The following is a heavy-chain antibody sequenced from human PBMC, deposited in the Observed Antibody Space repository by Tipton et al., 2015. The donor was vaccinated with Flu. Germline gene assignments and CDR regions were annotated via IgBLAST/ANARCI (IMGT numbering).Heavy chain of an antibody. V-gene: IGHV4-59*01. CDR1: GGSITNYY. Sequence: TLSLTCSVSGGSITNYYWSWIRQPPGKGLEWIGYIYSSGSTTYNPSLKSRVSMSADTSMNQFSLKLSSVTAADTAVYYCAREWGDAFDIWGQGTMVTVSS. D-gene: IGHD3-16*01. CDR3: AREWGDAFDI. J-gene: IGHJ3*02. CDR2: IYSSGST.